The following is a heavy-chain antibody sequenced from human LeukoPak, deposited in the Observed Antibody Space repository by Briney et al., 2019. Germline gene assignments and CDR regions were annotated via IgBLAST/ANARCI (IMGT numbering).Heavy chain of an antibody. D-gene: IGHD1-7*01. V-gene: IGHV1-8*01. CDR2: MNPNSGNT. J-gene: IGHJ6*03. Sequence: ASVTVSCKASVYTFTSYDINWVRQATAQGREWMGWMNPNSGNTGYAQKFQGRVTMTRNTSISTAYMELSSLRSEDTAVYYCARARRITGTITFCYMDVWGKGATVTVSS. CDR1: VYTFTSYD. CDR3: ARARRITGTITFCYMDV.